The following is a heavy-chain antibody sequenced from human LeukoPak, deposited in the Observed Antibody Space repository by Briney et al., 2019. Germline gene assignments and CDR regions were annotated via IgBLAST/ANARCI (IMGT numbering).Heavy chain of an antibody. CDR2: IYYSGST. CDR3: ARGEAAMVNVFDY. V-gene: IGHV4-39*07. D-gene: IGHD5-18*01. J-gene: IGHJ4*02. Sequence: SETLSLTCTVSGGSISSSSYYWGWIRQPPGKGLEWIGSIYYSGSTYYNPSLKSRVTISVDTSKNQFSLKLSSVTAADTAVYYCARGEAAMVNVFDYWGQGTLVTVSS. CDR1: GGSISSSSYY.